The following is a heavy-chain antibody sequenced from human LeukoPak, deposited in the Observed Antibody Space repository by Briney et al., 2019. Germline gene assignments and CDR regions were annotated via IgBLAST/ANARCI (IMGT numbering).Heavy chain of an antibody. CDR1: GGSFSGYY. Sequence: SETLSLTCAVYGGSFSGYYWSWIRQPPGKGLEWIGEINHSGSTNYNPSLKSRVTISVDTSKNQFSLKLSSVTAADTAVYYCARGRYSSGWYCLDYRGQGTLVTVSS. J-gene: IGHJ4*02. V-gene: IGHV4-34*01. CDR3: ARGRYSSGWYCLDY. CDR2: INHSGST. D-gene: IGHD6-19*01.